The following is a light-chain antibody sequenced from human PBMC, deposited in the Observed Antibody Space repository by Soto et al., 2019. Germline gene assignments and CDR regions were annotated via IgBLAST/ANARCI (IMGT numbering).Light chain of an antibody. CDR1: QSVGSN. CDR2: GAS. V-gene: IGKV3-15*01. Sequence: EIVMTQSPATLSVYPGERAYLSCRASQSVGSNLAWYQQTAGQAPRLLIYGASTRATGIPARFSGSGSGTEFTLTISSLQSEDFAVYSCQQYTNWPYTFGQGTKLEIK. J-gene: IGKJ2*01. CDR3: QQYTNWPYT.